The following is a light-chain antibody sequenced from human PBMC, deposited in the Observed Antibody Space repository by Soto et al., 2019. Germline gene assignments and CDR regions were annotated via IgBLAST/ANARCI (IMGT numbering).Light chain of an antibody. CDR2: GAS. J-gene: IGKJ5*01. CDR3: QQYGTSPPST. CDR1: QSVSSSY. Sequence: EIVLTQSPGTLSLSPGERATLSCRASQSVSSSYLAWYQQKPGQAPRLLINGASSRATGIPDRFSGSGSGTDFTLTISGLEPEDFAVYYCQQYGTSPPSTFGQGTRLAIK. V-gene: IGKV3-20*01.